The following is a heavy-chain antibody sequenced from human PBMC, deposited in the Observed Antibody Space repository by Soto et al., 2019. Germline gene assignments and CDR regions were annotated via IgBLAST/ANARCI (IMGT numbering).Heavy chain of an antibody. Sequence: QVQLQQWGAGLLKPSETLSLTCAVYGGSFSGYYWSWIRQPPGKGLEWIGEINHSGSTNYNPSLKSRVTISVDTSKNQFSLKLSSVTAADTAVYYRARDRSVDTAMAHERGRDYWGQGTLVTVSS. CDR1: GGSFSGYY. CDR2: INHSGST. D-gene: IGHD5-18*01. CDR3: ARDRSVDTAMAHERGRDY. V-gene: IGHV4-34*01. J-gene: IGHJ4*02.